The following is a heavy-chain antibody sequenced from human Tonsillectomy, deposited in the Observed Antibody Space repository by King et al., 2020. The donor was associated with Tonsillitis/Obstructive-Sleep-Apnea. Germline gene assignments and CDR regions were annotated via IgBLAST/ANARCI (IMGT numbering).Heavy chain of an antibody. Sequence: QLQESGPGLVKPSQTLSLTCTVSGGSISSGGYYWSWIRQHPGKGLEWIGYIYYSGSTYYNPSLKSRVTISVDTSKNQFSLKLSSVTAADTAVYYCAGVILQLPINYYYGMDVWGQGTTVTVSS. V-gene: IGHV4-31*03. CDR3: AGVILQLPINYYYGMDV. CDR2: IYYSGST. CDR1: GGSISSGGYY. D-gene: IGHD2-2*01. J-gene: IGHJ6*02.